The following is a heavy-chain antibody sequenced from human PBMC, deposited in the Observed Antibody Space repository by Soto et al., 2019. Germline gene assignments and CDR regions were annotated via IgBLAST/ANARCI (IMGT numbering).Heavy chain of an antibody. D-gene: IGHD5-12*01. CDR3: AHIDPEIVTVGGHGGFDY. Sequence: QITLKESGPTLVRPPQPLTLTCTFSGFSLTSGVGVGWIRQPPGKALEWLALIYWDDDKRYSPSLKNRLTITKDTSKNQVVLTMTNVGPVDTATYFCAHIDPEIVTVGGHGGFDYWGQGTLVTVSS. J-gene: IGHJ4*02. CDR1: GFSLTSGVG. CDR2: IYWDDDK. V-gene: IGHV2-5*02.